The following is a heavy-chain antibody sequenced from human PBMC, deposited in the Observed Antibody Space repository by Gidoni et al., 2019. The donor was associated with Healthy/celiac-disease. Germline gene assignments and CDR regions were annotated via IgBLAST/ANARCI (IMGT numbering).Heavy chain of an antibody. V-gene: IGHV3-23*01. D-gene: IGHD6-13*01. CDR3: AKDHNRVPSSSWYRGNWFDP. CDR2: ISGSGGST. J-gene: IGHJ5*02. CDR1: GFTFSSYA. Sequence: EVQLLESGGGLVQPGGSLRLSCAASGFTFSSYAMSWVRQAPGKGLEWVSAISGSGGSTYYADSVKGRFTISRDNSKNTLYLQMNSLRAEDTAVYYCAKDHNRVPSSSWYRGNWFDPWGQGTLVTVSS.